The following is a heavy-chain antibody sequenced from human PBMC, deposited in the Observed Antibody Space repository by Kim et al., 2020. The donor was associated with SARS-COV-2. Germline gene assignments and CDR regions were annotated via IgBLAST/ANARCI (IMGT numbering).Heavy chain of an antibody. V-gene: IGHV3-66*01. J-gene: IGHJ4*02. CDR2: LYPGGST. D-gene: IGHD3-22*01. CDR3: AKEPEDDSIGYYDS. CDR1: GVTVSSLY. Sequence: GGSLRLSCAASGVTVSSLYMSWVRQAPGKGLEWVSVLYPGGSTYYTDSVKGRFTISRDNSMNTLYLHMIGLRAEDTAAYYCAKEPEDDSIGYYDSWGQGT.